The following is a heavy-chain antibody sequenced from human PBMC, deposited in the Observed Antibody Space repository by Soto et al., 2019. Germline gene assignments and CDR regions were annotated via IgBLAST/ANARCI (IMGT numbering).Heavy chain of an antibody. CDR2: INPHGGST. V-gene: IGHV1-46*01. CDR3: ARSSGGNVGIILEGPNWFAP. J-gene: IGHJ5*02. Sequence: ASVKVSCKAPRDTFTMYYINWVRQAPGQGLEWMGVINPHGGSTAYAQKFKGRVTLTRDTSASTVYMEVSSLTSEDTAMYCCARSSGGNVGIILEGPNWFAPWGQGTLVTVSS. CDR1: RDTFTMYY. D-gene: IGHD1-20*01.